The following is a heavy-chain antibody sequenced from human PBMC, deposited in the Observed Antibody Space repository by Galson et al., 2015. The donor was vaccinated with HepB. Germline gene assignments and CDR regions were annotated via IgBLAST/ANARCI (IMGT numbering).Heavy chain of an antibody. CDR3: ARGGVVVVVNATQNNGFDP. CDR1: GYTFSSYS. D-gene: IGHD2-15*01. CDR2: ISPYNRNT. J-gene: IGHJ5*02. Sequence: SVKVSCKASGYTFSSYSITWVRQAPGQGLEWVGWISPYNRNTNYARKLQGRVPLTTDTSTNTAYMELRSLRSDDTAVYYCARGGVVVVVNATQNNGFDPWGQGTPVTASS. V-gene: IGHV1-18*01.